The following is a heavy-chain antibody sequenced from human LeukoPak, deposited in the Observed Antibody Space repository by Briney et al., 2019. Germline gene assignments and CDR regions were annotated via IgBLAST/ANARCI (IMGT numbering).Heavy chain of an antibody. Sequence: GGSLRLSCAASGFTFDDYGMSWVRQAPGKGLEWVSGINWNGGSTDYADSLKGRFTMSRDNAKNSLYLQMNSLRTEATALYYCASSYGGTSLTAFDIWGQGTIVTVSS. CDR3: ASSYGGTSLTAFDI. D-gene: IGHD4-23*01. V-gene: IGHV3-20*04. CDR1: GFTFDDYG. J-gene: IGHJ3*02. CDR2: INWNGGST.